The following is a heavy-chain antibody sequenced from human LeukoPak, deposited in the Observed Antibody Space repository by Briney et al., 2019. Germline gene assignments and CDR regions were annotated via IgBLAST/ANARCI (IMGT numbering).Heavy chain of an antibody. CDR2: VSSSGSTI. CDR3: ARGAKYYYYYMDV. V-gene: IGHV3-11*01. Sequence: PGGSLRLSCAASGFTFSDYYMSWIRQAPGKGLEWVSYVSSSGSTIYYADSVKGRFTISRDNAKNSLYLQMNSLRAEDTAVYYCARGAKYYYYYMDVWGKGTTVTVSS. CDR1: GFTFSDYY. J-gene: IGHJ6*03.